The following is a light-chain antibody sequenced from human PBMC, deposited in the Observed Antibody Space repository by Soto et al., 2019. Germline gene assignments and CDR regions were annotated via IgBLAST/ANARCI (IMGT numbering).Light chain of an antibody. Sequence: QSALTQPASVSGSPGQSITISCTGTSSDVGGYNYVSWYQQHPGKAPKLMIYDVSVRPSGVSNRFSGSKSGNTASLTISGLQAEDEADYYCSSHTSSSTLVVFGGGPKLTVL. CDR2: DVS. CDR3: SSHTSSSTLVV. J-gene: IGLJ3*02. V-gene: IGLV2-14*03. CDR1: SSDVGGYNY.